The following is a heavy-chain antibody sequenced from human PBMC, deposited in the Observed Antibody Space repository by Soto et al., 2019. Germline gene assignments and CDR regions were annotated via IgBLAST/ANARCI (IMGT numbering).Heavy chain of an antibody. CDR2: IYSGGST. D-gene: IGHD3-3*01. J-gene: IGHJ6*03. Sequence: GGSLRLSCAASGFTVSSNYMSWVRQAPGKGLEWVSVIYSGGSTYYADSVKGRFTISRDNSKNTMYLLRNGLGAEDTAAYYCARGTVYDFWSGYPNYYYYYYMDVWGKGTTVTVSS. V-gene: IGHV3-66*01. CDR1: GFTVSSNY. CDR3: ARGTVYDFWSGYPNYYYYYYMDV.